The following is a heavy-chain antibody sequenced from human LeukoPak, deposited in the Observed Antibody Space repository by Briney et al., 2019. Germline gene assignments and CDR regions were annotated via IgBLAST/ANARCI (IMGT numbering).Heavy chain of an antibody. Sequence: SETLSLTCTVSGGSISSGSYYWSWIRQPAGKGLEWIGRIYTSGSTNYNPSLKSRVTISVDTSKNQFSLKLSSVTAADTAVCYCARGTQEPPDYWGQGTLVTVSS. D-gene: IGHD2-2*01. J-gene: IGHJ4*02. V-gene: IGHV4-61*02. CDR3: ARGTQEPPDY. CDR1: GGSISSGSYY. CDR2: IYTSGST.